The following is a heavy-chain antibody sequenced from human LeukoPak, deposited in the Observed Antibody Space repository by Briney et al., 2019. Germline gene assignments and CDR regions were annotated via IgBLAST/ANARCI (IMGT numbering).Heavy chain of an antibody. CDR2: VNTDGSST. D-gene: IGHD6-19*01. Sequence: GGSLRLSCAASGFTFSSYWMHWVRQAPGKGLVWVSRVNTDGSSTTYADSVKGRFTISRDNAKNTLYLQMNSLRAEDTAVYYCASIAVALYYFDYWGQGTLVTVSS. CDR1: GFTFSSYW. CDR3: ASIAVALYYFDY. J-gene: IGHJ4*02. V-gene: IGHV3-74*01.